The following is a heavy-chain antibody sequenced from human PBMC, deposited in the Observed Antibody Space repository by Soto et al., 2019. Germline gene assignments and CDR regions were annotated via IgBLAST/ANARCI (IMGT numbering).Heavy chain of an antibody. CDR2: IYYSGST. Sequence: QVQLQESGPGLVKPSETLSLTCTVSGGSVSSGSYYWSWIRQPPGKGLEWIGYIYYSGSTNYNPSLKSRVTISVDTSKNQFSLKLSSVTAADTAVYYCARERSSGSIGYFDYWGQGTLVTVSS. CDR3: ARERSSGSIGYFDY. J-gene: IGHJ4*02. D-gene: IGHD6-19*01. V-gene: IGHV4-61*01. CDR1: GGSVSSGSYY.